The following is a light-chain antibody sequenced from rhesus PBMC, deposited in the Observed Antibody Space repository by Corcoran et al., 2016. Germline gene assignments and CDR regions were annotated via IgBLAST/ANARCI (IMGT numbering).Light chain of an antibody. CDR2: ADS. Sequence: SYDLTQPPSVSAASGQTARITCWGDNIGSKNVQWYQQKPAQVPVLVIYADSERPSGIPERFSGSNSGNTATLTISGVEAGDEAYYHCQVGDSIREYIFGTGTRLTVL. J-gene: IGLJ1*01. CDR1: NIGSKN. CDR3: QVGDSIREYI. V-gene: IGLV3-25*02.